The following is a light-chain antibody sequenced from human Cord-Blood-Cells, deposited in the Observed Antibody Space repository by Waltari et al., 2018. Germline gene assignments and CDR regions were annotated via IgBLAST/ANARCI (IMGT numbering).Light chain of an antibody. CDR3: QQYNSYCT. Sequence: DIQMTQSPSTLSASVGDRVTITCRASQSISSWLAWYQQKPGKAPKLLIYDASSLESGVPSRFSDSGSVTEFTLTISSLQPDDFATYYCQQYNSYCTFGQGTKVEIK. J-gene: IGKJ1*01. CDR1: QSISSW. CDR2: DAS. V-gene: IGKV1-5*01.